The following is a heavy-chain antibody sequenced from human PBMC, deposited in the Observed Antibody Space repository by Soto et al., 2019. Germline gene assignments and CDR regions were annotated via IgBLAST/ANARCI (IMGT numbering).Heavy chain of an antibody. CDR1: SFYA. CDR2: LIPVFDTP. J-gene: IGHJ6*02. D-gene: IGHD4-4*01. CDR3: ASTPVTGRYSYYGMDA. Sequence: QVQPVQSGSEVKKPGSSVRVSCKTGSFYAVSWVRQAPGQGLEWMGGLIPVFDTPSYAQKFQGRVTITADESKSTAYMELSSLRSEDTALYYCASTPVTGRYSYYGMDALDQGIAVTVSS. V-gene: IGHV1-69*01.